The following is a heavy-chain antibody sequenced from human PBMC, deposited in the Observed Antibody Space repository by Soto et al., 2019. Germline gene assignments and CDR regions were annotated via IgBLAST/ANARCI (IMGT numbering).Heavy chain of an antibody. V-gene: IGHV3-30-3*01. Sequence: QVQLVESGGGVVQPGRSLRLSCAASGFTLSSYAMHWVRQAPGKGLEWVAVISYDGSNKYYADSVKGRFTISRDNSKNTRYLQMNSLRAEDTAVYYCARARLDTPALDYWGQGTLVTVSS. J-gene: IGHJ4*02. CDR3: ARARLDTPALDY. CDR2: ISYDGSNK. CDR1: GFTLSSYA. D-gene: IGHD2-2*01.